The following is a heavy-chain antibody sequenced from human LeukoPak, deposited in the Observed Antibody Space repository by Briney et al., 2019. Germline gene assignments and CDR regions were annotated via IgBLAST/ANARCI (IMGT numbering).Heavy chain of an antibody. CDR1: GFTFSSYA. Sequence: GGSLRLSCAASGFTFSSYAMSWVRQARGKGLEWVSAISGSGGSTYYADSVMGRFTISRDNSKHTLYLQMNSLGAEDPAVYYCAAVGGSYRFLHYFDYWGQGTLVTVSS. CDR3: AAVGGSYRFLHYFDY. CDR2: ISGSGGST. J-gene: IGHJ4*02. V-gene: IGHV3-23*01. D-gene: IGHD3-16*02.